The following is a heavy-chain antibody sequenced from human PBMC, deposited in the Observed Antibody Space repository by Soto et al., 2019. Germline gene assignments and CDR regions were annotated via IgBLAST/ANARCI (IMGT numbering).Heavy chain of an antibody. CDR2: IWYDGSNK. D-gene: IGHD3-22*01. CDR1: GFTFSSYG. V-gene: IGHV3-33*01. CDR3: ARGCDYDSSGYYPLRLADY. Sequence: QVQLVESGGGVVQPGRSLRLSCAASGFTFSSYGMHWVRQAPGKGLEWVAVIWYDGSNKYYADSVKGRFTISRDNSKNTLYLQMNSLRAEDTAVYYCARGCDYDSSGYYPLRLADYWGQGTLVTVSS. J-gene: IGHJ4*02.